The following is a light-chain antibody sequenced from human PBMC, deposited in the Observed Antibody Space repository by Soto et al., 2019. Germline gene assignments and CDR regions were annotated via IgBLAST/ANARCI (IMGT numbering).Light chain of an antibody. CDR2: AAS. V-gene: IGKV1-39*01. J-gene: IGKJ5*01. CDR1: QTISRY. Sequence: DIQMTQSPSSLSASVGDRVTITCRASQTISRYLNWYQQKPGKAPKLLIYAASSLQSGVTSRFSRSGAGTDFNLTITSLQPEDFATYYRLQDYSSPITFGQGTRLEIK. CDR3: LQDYSSPIT.